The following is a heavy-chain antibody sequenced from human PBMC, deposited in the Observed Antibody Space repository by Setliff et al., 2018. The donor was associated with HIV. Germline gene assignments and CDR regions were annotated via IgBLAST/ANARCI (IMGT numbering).Heavy chain of an antibody. J-gene: IGHJ4*02. Sequence: LSLTCAVSGASISSNNWWTWVRQPPGRGLEWIGEIHYSGSTNYNPSLKSRVTISVDTSKNQFSLKMSSLTAADTAVYYCARHLKGWLQGDFWGQGTLVTVSS. CDR1: GASISSNNW. V-gene: IGHV4-4*02. CDR3: ARHLKGWLQGDF. D-gene: IGHD5-12*01. CDR2: IHYSGST.